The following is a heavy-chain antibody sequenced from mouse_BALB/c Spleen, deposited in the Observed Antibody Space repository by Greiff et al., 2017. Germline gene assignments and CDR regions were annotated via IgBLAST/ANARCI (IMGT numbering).Heavy chain of an antibody. CDR2: ISSGSSTI. Sequence: EVKLMESGGGLVQPGGSRKLSCAASGFTFSSFGMHWVRQAPEKGLEWVAYISSGSSTIYYADTVKGRFTISRDNPKNTLFLQMTSLRSVDTAMYYCARNYAFDYWGQGTTLTVSS. J-gene: IGHJ2*01. D-gene: IGHD1-1*02. CDR1: GFTFSSFG. CDR3: ARNYAFDY. V-gene: IGHV5-17*02.